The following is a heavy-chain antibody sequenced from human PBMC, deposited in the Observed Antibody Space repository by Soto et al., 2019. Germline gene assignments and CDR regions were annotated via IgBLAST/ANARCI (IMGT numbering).Heavy chain of an antibody. J-gene: IGHJ6*02. CDR1: GGSFSGYY. CDR2: INHSGST. CDR3: ARGEAYYYGMDV. V-gene: IGHV4-34*01. Sequence: SETLSLTCAVYGGSFSGYYWSWIRQPPGKGLEWSGEINHSGSTNYNPSLKSRVTISVDTSKNQFSLKLSSVTAADTAVYYCARGEAYYYGMDVWGQGTTVTVS.